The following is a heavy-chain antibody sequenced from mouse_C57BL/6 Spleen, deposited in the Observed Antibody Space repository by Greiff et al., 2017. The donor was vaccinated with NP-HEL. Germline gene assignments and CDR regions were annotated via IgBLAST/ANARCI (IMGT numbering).Heavy chain of an antibody. V-gene: IGHV1-69*01. J-gene: IGHJ2*01. D-gene: IGHD2-9*01. CDR2: IDPSDSYT. Sequence: VQLQQSGAELVMPGASVKLSCKASGYTFTSYWMHWVKQRPGQGLEWIGEIDPSDSYTNYNQKFKGKSTLTVDKSSSTAYMQLSSLTSEDSAVYYCARRTSYGYDYFDYWGQGTTLTVSS. CDR3: ARRTSYGYDYFDY. CDR1: GYTFTSYW.